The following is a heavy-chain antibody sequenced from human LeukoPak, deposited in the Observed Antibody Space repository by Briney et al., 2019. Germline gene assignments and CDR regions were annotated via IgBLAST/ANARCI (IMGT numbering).Heavy chain of an antibody. V-gene: IGHV3-49*04. D-gene: IGHD6-13*01. Sequence: PGRSLRLSCTASAFTLGDYAMCWVRQAPRKGLESVGFIGSKGNAGTTEYAESVKGRFTITSNDSKSGAYLQMNSLKTEATAVYYYTSVLAAAGPGLCYNYCCKAVWGEGTTVVASS. CDR3: TSVLAAAGPGLCYNYCCKAV. CDR1: AFTLGDYA. J-gene: IGHJ6*04. CDR2: IGSKGNAGTT.